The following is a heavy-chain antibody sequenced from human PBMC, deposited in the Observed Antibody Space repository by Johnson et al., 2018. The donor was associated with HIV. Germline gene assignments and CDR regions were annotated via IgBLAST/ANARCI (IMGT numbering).Heavy chain of an antibody. J-gene: IGHJ3*02. V-gene: IGHV3-66*03. CDR3: ARDGGYCSSTSCCRHWASAFDI. CDR1: GFSISSNY. Sequence: VESGGGLIQPGGSLRLSCKASGFSISSNYMSWVRQPPGKGLEWVSVFYSGSNTYYADSVKGRFTLSRDNSKNTLYLQMNSLRAEDTAVYYCARDGGYCSSTSCCRHWASAFDIWGQGTMVTVSS. CDR2: FYSGSNT. D-gene: IGHD2-2*01.